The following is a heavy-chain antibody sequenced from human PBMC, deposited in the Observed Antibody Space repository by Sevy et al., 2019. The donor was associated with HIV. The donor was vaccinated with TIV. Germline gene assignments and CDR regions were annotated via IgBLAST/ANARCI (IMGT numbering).Heavy chain of an antibody. Sequence: GGSLRLSCAASGFSISGYGMHWVRQAPGKGLEWVAVIWYDGTNREYADSVKGRFTISRDNSKNTLYLQMNSLRVEDMAVYYCAREDIRVAGIGYYFHSWGQGTLVTVS. D-gene: IGHD6-19*01. CDR1: GFSISGYG. V-gene: IGHV3-33*01. J-gene: IGHJ4*02. CDR3: AREDIRVAGIGYYFHS. CDR2: IWYDGTNR.